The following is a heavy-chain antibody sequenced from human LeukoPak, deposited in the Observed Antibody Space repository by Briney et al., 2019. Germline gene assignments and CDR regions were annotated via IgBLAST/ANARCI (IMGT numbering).Heavy chain of an antibody. CDR1: GFTVSSNY. CDR2: IYSGGST. D-gene: IGHD6-13*01. Sequence: GGSLRLSCAASGFTVSSNYMRWVRQAPGKGLEWVSVIYSGGSTYYADSVKGRFTISRDNSKNTLYLQMNSLRAEDTAVYYCARDLAYSSSWTGWFDPWGQGTLVTVSS. CDR3: ARDLAYSSSWTGWFDP. J-gene: IGHJ5*02. V-gene: IGHV3-66*01.